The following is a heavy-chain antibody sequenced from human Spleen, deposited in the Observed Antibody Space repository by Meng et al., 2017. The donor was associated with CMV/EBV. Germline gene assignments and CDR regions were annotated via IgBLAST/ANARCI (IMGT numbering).Heavy chain of an antibody. J-gene: IGHJ6*02. D-gene: IGHD2-21*02. Sequence: ASVKVSCKASEYTFTSYGISWVRQAPGQGLEWMGWINTYSGDTKYALKFQGRVTMTTDTSTNTAYMELKNLKSDDTAVYYCARDWPRDGVTNQIRYYYYGMDVWGQGTTVTVSS. V-gene: IGHV1-18*01. CDR2: INTYSGDT. CDR1: EYTFTSYG. CDR3: ARDWPRDGVTNQIRYYYYGMDV.